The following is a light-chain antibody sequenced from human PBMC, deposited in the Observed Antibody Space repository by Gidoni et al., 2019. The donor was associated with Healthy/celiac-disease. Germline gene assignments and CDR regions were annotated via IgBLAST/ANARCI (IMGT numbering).Light chain of an antibody. J-gene: IGLJ2*01. V-gene: IGLV1-51*01. CDR2: DNN. CDR3: GTWDSSLSAVV. Sequence: QSVLTQPHSVSADPGRKVPSSCSGSSSNIGNNYVSWYQQLPGTAPKLLISDNNTRPSGLPDRFSGSKSGTSATLGITGLQTGDEADYYCGTWDSSLSAVVFGGGTKLTVL. CDR1: SSNIGNNY.